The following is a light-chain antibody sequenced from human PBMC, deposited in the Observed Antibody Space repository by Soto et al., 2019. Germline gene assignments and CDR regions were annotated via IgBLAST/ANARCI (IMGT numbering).Light chain of an antibody. CDR1: SSDVGGYNY. CDR2: DVT. V-gene: IGLV2-14*01. CDR3: SSYTSSSTLYV. Sequence: QPVLTQPSSGSGSPGQSSTISCTGTSSDVGGYNYVSWYQQHPGKGPNLMIYDVTNRPSGVSNRFSGSKSGNTASLTISGLQAEDEADYYCSSYTSSSTLYVFGTGTKVTVL. J-gene: IGLJ1*01.